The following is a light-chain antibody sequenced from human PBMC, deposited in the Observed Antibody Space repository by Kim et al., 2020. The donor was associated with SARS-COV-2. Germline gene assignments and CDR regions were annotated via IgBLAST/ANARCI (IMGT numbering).Light chain of an antibody. CDR2: RNN. J-gene: IGLJ2*01. Sequence: GQRVTISCSGSSSNIGSNYVYWYQQLPGTAPKLLIYRNNQRPSGVPDLFSGSRSGTSASLAISGLRSEDEADYYCAAWDDSLSGPVFGGGTQLTVL. CDR3: AAWDDSLSGPV. V-gene: IGLV1-47*01. CDR1: SSNIGSNY.